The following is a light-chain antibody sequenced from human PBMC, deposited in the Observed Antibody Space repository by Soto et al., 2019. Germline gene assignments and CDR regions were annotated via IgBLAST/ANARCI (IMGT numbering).Light chain of an antibody. CDR2: AAS. Sequence: DIQMTQSPSSLSASVGDRVTITCRASQGISNYLAWYQQKPGKVPKLLIYAASTLQSGVPSRFSASGSGTHFTLTINGLQPEDFATYYCQQSNTFVTLGGGTKVDIK. V-gene: IGKV1-27*01. CDR1: QGISNY. J-gene: IGKJ4*01. CDR3: QQSNTFVT.